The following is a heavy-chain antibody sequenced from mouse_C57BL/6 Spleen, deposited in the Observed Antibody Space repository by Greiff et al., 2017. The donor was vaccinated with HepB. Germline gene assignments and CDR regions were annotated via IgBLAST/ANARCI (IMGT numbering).Heavy chain of an antibody. D-gene: IGHD1-1*01. J-gene: IGHJ4*01. V-gene: IGHV8-12*01. CDR2: IYWDDDK. CDR3: ARKLTTVVATGAMDY. CDR1: GFSLSTSGMG. Sequence: QVTLKESGPGILQSSQTLSLTCSFSGFSLSTSGMGVSWIRQPSGKGLEWLAHIYWDDDKRYNPSLKSRLTISKDTSRNQVFLKITSVDTADTATYYCARKLTTVVATGAMDYWGQGTSVTVSS.